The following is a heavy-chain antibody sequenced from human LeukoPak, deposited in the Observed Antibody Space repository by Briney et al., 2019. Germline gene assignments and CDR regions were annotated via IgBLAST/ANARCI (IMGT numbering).Heavy chain of an antibody. V-gene: IGHV1-69*13. CDR2: IIPIFGTA. J-gene: IGHJ4*01. Sequence: SAKVSCKASGGTFSSYAISWVRQAPGQGLEWMGGIIPIFGTANYAQKFQGRVTITADESTSTAYMELSSLRSEDTAVYYCASAVEMATTADYWGQGTLVTVSS. CDR1: GGTFSSYA. D-gene: IGHD5-24*01. CDR3: ASAVEMATTADY.